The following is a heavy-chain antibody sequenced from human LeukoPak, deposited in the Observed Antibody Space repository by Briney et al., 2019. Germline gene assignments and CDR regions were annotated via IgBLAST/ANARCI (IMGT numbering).Heavy chain of an antibody. D-gene: IGHD3-10*01. CDR1: GFTFSSYN. CDR3: ARDLFGSGSFYGF. J-gene: IGHJ4*02. Sequence: PGRSLRLSCAASGFTFSSYNMHWVRQAPGKGLEWVSTITSSSAYIYHADSVKGRLTISRDNAKNSLYLQMNSLRAEDTAVYYCARDLFGSGSFYGFWGQGTLVTVSS. CDR2: ITSSSAYI. V-gene: IGHV3-21*06.